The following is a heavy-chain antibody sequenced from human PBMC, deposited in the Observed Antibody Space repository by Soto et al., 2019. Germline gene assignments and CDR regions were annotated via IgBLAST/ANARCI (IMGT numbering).Heavy chain of an antibody. V-gene: IGHV1-18*01. CDR3: ARGRYGDY. Sequence: GPGVKKPGASVKVSCKGSGYIFTSYGSAWVRQAPGQGLEWMGWISAHNGNTEYAQKFQGRVTVTRDTSTSTAYLELRSLRSDDTALYYCARGRYGDYWGQGALVTVSS. J-gene: IGHJ4*02. CDR1: GYIFTSYG. D-gene: IGHD4-17*01. CDR2: ISAHNGNT.